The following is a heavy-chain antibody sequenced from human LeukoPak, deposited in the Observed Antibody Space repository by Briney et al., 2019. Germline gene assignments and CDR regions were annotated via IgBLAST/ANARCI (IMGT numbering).Heavy chain of an antibody. V-gene: IGHV4-30-2*01. Sequence: SETLSLTCAVSGGSLSSGGYSWSWLRQPPGKGLEWIGYIYHSGSTYYNPSLKSRVTISVDRSKNQFSLKLSSVTAADTAVYYCARGSRDGYNWDYWGQGTLVTVSS. D-gene: IGHD5-24*01. CDR3: ARGSRDGYNWDY. J-gene: IGHJ4*02. CDR1: GGSLSSGGYS. CDR2: IYHSGST.